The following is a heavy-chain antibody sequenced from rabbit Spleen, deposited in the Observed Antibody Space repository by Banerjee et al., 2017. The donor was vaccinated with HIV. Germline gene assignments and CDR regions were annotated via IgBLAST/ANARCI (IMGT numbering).Heavy chain of an antibody. J-gene: IGHJ4*01. CDR1: GVSLNDKDV. Sequence: EQLEESGGGLVKPEGSLTLTCKASGVSLNDKDVMCWVRQAPGKGLEWIACINIVTGKSVYASWAKGRFTMSRTSSTTVTLQMTSLTAADTATYFCARGDGGSSDWGGLWGPGTLVTVS. CDR2: INIVTGKS. CDR3: ARGDGGSSDWGGL. V-gene: IGHV1S45*01. D-gene: IGHD4-1*01.